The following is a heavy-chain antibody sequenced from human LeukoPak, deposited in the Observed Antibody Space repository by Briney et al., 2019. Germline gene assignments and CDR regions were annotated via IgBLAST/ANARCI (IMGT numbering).Heavy chain of an antibody. Sequence: PGGSLRLSCAASGFTFSSYGMHWVRQAPGKGLEWVSVTSYDGSNKYYADSVKGRFTISRDNSKNTLYLQMNSLRAEDTAVYYCAKDLESVYSLDAFDIWGQGTMVTVSS. CDR2: TSYDGSNK. J-gene: IGHJ3*02. CDR3: AKDLESVYSLDAFDI. D-gene: IGHD1-26*01. V-gene: IGHV3-30*18. CDR1: GFTFSSYG.